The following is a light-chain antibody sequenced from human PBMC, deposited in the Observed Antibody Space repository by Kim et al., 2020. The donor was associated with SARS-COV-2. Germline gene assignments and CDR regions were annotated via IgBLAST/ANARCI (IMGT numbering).Light chain of an antibody. Sequence: EIVLTQSPGTLSLSPGERVTLSCRSSQRLSSNYLAWYQQKPGQTPRLLIYGASSRATGIPDRFSGGGSGTDFTLTISRLEPEDFAVFYCQQFAISPFTFGGGTKVDIK. CDR1: QRLSSNY. J-gene: IGKJ4*01. CDR2: GAS. V-gene: IGKV3-20*01. CDR3: QQFAISPFT.